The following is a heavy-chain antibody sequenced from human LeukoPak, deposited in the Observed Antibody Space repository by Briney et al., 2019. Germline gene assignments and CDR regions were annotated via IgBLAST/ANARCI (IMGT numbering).Heavy chain of an antibody. Sequence: SETLSLTCAVYGGSFSGYYWSWIRQPPGKGLEWIGEINHSGSTNYNPSLKSRVTISVDTSKNQFSLKLSSVTVADTAVYYCARAGYYDSSGYAFDIWGQGTMVTVSS. CDR3: ARAGYYDSSGYAFDI. J-gene: IGHJ3*02. V-gene: IGHV4-34*01. D-gene: IGHD3-22*01. CDR1: GGSFSGYY. CDR2: INHSGST.